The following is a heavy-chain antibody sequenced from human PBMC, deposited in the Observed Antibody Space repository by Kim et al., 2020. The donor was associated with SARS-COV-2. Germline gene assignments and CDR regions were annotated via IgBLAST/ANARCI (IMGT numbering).Heavy chain of an antibody. J-gene: IGHJ6*02. D-gene: IGHD3-22*01. V-gene: IGHV1-69*13. CDR3: ASQYYYDSSGYYYVDRYYGMDV. CDR2: IIPIFGTA. CDR1: GGTFSSYA. Sequence: SVKVSCKASGGTFSSYAISWVRQAPGQGLEWMGGIIPIFGTANYAQKFQGRVTITADESTSTAYMELSSLRSEDTAVYYCASQYYYDSSGYYYVDRYYGMDVWGQGTTVTVSS.